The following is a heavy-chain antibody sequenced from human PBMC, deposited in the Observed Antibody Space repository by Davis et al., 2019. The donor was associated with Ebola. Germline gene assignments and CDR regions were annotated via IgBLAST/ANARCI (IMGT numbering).Heavy chain of an antibody. V-gene: IGHV3-21*06. Sequence: GGSLRLSCAASGFTFSMYWMTWVRQAPGKGLEWVSSISSDGSYIFYADSAKGRFTISRDNAKNSLYLQMNSLKAEDTAVYFCATSESFFDYAAYFHYWGQGTLLTVSS. J-gene: IGHJ4*02. CDR2: ISSDGSYI. CDR1: GFTFSMYW. D-gene: IGHD3-16*01. CDR3: ATSESFFDYAAYFHY.